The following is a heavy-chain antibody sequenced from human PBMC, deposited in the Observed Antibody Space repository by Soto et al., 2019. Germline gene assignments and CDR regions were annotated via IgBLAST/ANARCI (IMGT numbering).Heavy chain of an antibody. CDR2: ISYSGSA. CDR3: ARMIGSGPFDY. CDR1: GGSTTNYY. V-gene: IGHV4-59*08. D-gene: IGHD3-10*01. Sequence: QVQLQESGPGLVKPSETLSLTCTFSGGSTTNYYWSWIRQTPAKGLELLGYISYSGSANDSPSLMSRVTISLDTSKNQFSLNLSSVTVADTAVYYCARMIGSGPFDYWGQGTLVTVSS. J-gene: IGHJ4*02.